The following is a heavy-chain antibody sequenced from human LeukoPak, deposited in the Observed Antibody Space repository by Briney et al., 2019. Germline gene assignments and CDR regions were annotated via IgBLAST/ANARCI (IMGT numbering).Heavy chain of an antibody. CDR1: DGXIRSYY. CDR2: IHYSGST. V-gene: IGHV4-59*01. Sequence: SETLSLTCTVSDGXIRSYYWSWIRQPPGKGLEWLGYIHYSGSTNYNPSLKSRVTISVDTSKNQFSLKLSSVTAADTALYYCARATAGTGYYFDYWGQGTLVTVSS. D-gene: IGHD6-13*01. J-gene: IGHJ4*02. CDR3: ARATAGTGYYFDY.